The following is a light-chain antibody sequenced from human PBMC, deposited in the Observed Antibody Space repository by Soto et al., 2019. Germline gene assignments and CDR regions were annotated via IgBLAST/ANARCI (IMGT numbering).Light chain of an antibody. CDR1: LSVTGSK. Sequence: EIVLTQSPGPLSLSPGTRATLSCRASLSVTGSKLAWFQQRPGQAPRLLIYGASTRATDIPARFSGTGSGTNYTLTISGLEPEDFVLYFCQQYGNSPFTFGQGTKLDIK. CDR2: GAS. J-gene: IGKJ2*01. CDR3: QQYGNSPFT. V-gene: IGKV3-20*01.